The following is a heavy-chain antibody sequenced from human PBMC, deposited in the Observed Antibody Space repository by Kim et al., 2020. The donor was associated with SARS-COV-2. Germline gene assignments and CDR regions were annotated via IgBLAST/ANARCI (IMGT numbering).Heavy chain of an antibody. CDR2: SGNT. J-gene: IGHJ4*02. V-gene: IGHV3-23*01. D-gene: IGHD3-22*01. Sequence: SGNTNYSDSVKGWFTISRDSSKNTLYLQMNSLRAEDTAVYYCAKTQGYCDYWGQGTLLTVSS. CDR3: AKTQGYCDY.